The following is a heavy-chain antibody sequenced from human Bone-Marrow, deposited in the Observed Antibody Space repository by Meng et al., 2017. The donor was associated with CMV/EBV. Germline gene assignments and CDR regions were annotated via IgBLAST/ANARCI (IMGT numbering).Heavy chain of an antibody. CDR1: GGSISSYY. CDR2: IYYSGST. CDR3: ARDVGTKYGMDV. D-gene: IGHD1-7*01. V-gene: IGHV4-59*01. J-gene: IGHJ6*02. Sequence: SETLSLTCTVSGGSISSYYWSWIRQPPGKGLEWIGYIYYSGSTNYNPSLKSRVTISVDTSKNQFSLKLSSVTAADTAVYYCARDVGTKYGMDVWGQGTTVTASS.